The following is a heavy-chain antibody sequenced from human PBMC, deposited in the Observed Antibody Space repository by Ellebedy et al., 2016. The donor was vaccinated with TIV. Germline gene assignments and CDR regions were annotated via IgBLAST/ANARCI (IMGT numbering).Heavy chain of an antibody. CDR1: GYTFTSYH. D-gene: IGHD4-17*01. CDR2: INPSGGST. CDR3: ARFYGDYDGTDV. V-gene: IGHV1-46*01. Sequence: ASVKVSCKASGYTFTSYHIHWVRQAPGQGLEWMGIINPSGGSTNYAQKFQGRVTMTRDTSTSTVYMELSSLRSEDTAVYYCARFYGDYDGTDVWGQGTTVTVSS. J-gene: IGHJ6*02.